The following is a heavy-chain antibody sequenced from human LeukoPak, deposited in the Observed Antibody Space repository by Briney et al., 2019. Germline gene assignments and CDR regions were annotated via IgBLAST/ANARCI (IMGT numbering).Heavy chain of an antibody. V-gene: IGHV4-39*01. J-gene: IGHJ4*02. D-gene: IGHD6-6*01. CDR2: IYYSGST. Sequence: PSETLSLTCTVSGGSISSSSYYWGWIRQPPGKGLEWIGSIYYSGSTCYNPSLKSRVTISVDTSKNQFSLKLSSVTAADTAVYYCARLPYSSSHQIDYWGQGTLVTVSS. CDR1: GGSISSSSYY. CDR3: ARLPYSSSHQIDY.